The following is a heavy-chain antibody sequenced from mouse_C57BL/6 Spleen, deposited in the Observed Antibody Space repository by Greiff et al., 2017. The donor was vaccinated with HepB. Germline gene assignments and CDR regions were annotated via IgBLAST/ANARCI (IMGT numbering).Heavy chain of an antibody. Sequence: DVKLVESGGDLVKPGGSLKLSCAASGFTFSSYGMSWVRQTPDKRLEWVATISSGGSYTYYPDSVKGRFTISRDNAKNTLYLQMSSLKSEDTAMYYCARRGNWDGFAYWGQGTLVTVSA. D-gene: IGHD4-1*01. V-gene: IGHV5-6*02. CDR1: GFTFSSYG. CDR2: ISSGGSYT. CDR3: ARRGNWDGFAY. J-gene: IGHJ3*01.